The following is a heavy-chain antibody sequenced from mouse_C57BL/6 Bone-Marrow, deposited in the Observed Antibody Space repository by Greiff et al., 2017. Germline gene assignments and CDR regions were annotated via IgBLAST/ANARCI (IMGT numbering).Heavy chain of an antibody. CDR3: AREEFITTVVAGAY. V-gene: IGHV3-6*01. CDR1: GYSITSGYY. CDR2: ISYDGSN. Sequence: EVKLVESGPGLVKPSQSLSLTCSVTGYSITSGYYWNWIRQFPGNKLEWMGYISYDGSNNYNPSLENRISITRDTSTNQFFLKLNSVTTEDTATYYCAREEFITTVVAGAYWGQGTLVTVSA. J-gene: IGHJ3*01. D-gene: IGHD1-1*01.